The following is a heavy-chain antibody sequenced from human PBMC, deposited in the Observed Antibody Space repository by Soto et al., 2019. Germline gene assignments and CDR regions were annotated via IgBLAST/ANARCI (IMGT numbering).Heavy chain of an antibody. D-gene: IGHD7-27*01. J-gene: IGHJ6*03. CDR1: GGSISSNY. Sequence: PSETLSLTCTVSGGSISSNYWSWIRQSPGKGLEWIGNIYYSGSTNYNPSLKSRVTISVDTSKSQFSLKLSSVTAADTAVYYCTGGGYYYYLDVWGKGTTVTVSS. CDR3: TGGGYYYYLDV. V-gene: IGHV4-59*08. CDR2: IYYSGST.